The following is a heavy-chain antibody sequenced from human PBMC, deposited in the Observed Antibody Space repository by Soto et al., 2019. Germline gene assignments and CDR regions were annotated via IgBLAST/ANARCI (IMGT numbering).Heavy chain of an antibody. CDR1: GYTFTSYG. D-gene: IGHD3-10*01. CDR2: ISAYNGNT. CDR3: ARAADGSGSYYNVRCLFDS. J-gene: IGHJ5*01. V-gene: IGHV1-18*04. Sequence: SVKVSCKASGYTFTSYGISWVRQAPGQGLEWMGWISAYNGNTNYAQKLQGRVTMTTDTSTSTAYMELRSLRSDDTAVYYCARAADGSGSYYNVRCLFDSWGQGSLVTVYS.